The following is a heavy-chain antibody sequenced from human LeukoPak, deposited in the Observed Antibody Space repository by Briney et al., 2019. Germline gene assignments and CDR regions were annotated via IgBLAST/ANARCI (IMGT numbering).Heavy chain of an antibody. CDR3: ARDSRDGSGWFFDY. D-gene: IGHD6-19*01. J-gene: IGHJ4*02. V-gene: IGHV4-4*07. CDR2: IYSSGST. Sequence: SETLSLTCTVSGGSISSYYWSWIRQAAGKGLEWIGRIYSSGSTIYNPSLKSRVTMSVDTSKNQFSLEVSSVTAADTAVYYCARDSRDGSGWFFDYWGQGTLVTVSS. CDR1: GGSISSYY.